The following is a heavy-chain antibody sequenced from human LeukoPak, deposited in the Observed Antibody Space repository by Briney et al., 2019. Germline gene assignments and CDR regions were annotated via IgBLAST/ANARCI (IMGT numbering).Heavy chain of an antibody. V-gene: IGHV3-21*01. CDR1: GSTFSSYS. CDR3: AREGRGGSCYDY. D-gene: IGHD2-15*01. Sequence: PGGSLRLSCAVSGSTFSSYSMNWVRQAPGKGLEWVSSISSSSSYIYYADSVKGRFTISRDNAKNSLYLQMHSLRAGDTAVYYCAREGRGGSCYDYWGQGTLVTVSS. J-gene: IGHJ4*02. CDR2: ISSSSSYI.